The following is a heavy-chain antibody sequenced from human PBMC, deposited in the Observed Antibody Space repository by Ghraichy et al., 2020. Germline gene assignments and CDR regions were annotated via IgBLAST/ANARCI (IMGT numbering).Heavy chain of an antibody. V-gene: IGHV3-21*01. CDR2: ISSSSSYI. J-gene: IGHJ4*02. CDR1: GFTFSSYS. CDR3: ARAADYGDYDFDY. Sequence: GESLNISCAASGFTFSSYSMIWVRQAPGKGLEWVSSISSSSSYIYYADSVKGRFTISRDNAKNSLYLQMNSLRAEDTAVYYCARAADYGDYDFDYWGQGTLVTVSS. D-gene: IGHD4-17*01.